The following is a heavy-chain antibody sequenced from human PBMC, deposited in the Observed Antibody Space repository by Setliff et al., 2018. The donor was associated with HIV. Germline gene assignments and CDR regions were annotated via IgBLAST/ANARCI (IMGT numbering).Heavy chain of an antibody. D-gene: IGHD3-10*01. CDR3: ARDYGSGSYYPY. V-gene: IGHV1-18*01. J-gene: IGHJ4*02. CDR2: ISAYNGNI. CDR1: GYIFSSYG. Sequence: ASVKVSCKASGYIFSSYGISWVRQAPGQGLEWMGWISAYNGNINYAQKFQGRVTTTTDTSTSTAHMELRSLRSDDTAVYYCARDYGSGSYYPYWGQGTLVTVSS.